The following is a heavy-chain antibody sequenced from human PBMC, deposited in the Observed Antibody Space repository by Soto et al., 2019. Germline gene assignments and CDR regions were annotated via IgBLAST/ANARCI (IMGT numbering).Heavy chain of an antibody. J-gene: IGHJ5*02. CDR2: IYYTGRT. CDR3: ARDSSNSWYSPMDP. CDR1: GGSVNNYY. V-gene: IGHV4-59*02. Sequence: SETLSLTCTVSGGSVNNYYWSWVRLSPGKGLEWIGYIYYTGRTDYNPSLESRVTISVDTSKNQFSLKLRSVTAADTAVYYCARDSSNSWYSPMDPWGQGILVTVSS. D-gene: IGHD1-1*01.